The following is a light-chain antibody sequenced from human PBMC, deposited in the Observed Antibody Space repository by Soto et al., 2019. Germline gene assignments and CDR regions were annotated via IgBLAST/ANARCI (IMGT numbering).Light chain of an antibody. CDR3: QQYNDWPPYT. Sequence: ETVLTQSPATLSVSPGERATLSCRASQSIGTDLAWYQQRPGQAPRLLIYGASSRATGIPDRFSGSGSGTDFTLTISGLQSEDFAVYSCQQYNDWPPYTFGQGTKLEIE. J-gene: IGKJ2*01. CDR1: QSIGTD. CDR2: GAS. V-gene: IGKV3-15*01.